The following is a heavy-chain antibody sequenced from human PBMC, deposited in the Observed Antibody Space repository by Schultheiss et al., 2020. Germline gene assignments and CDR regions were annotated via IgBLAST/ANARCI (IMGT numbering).Heavy chain of an antibody. D-gene: IGHD3-10*01. V-gene: IGHV4-39*01. CDR3: ARVGILLWLWELFPREGGMDV. Sequence: SATLSLTCTVSGGSISSSSYYWGWIRQAPGKGLEWIGSIYYSGSTNYNPSLKSRVTISVDTSKNQFSLKLSSVTAADTAVYYCARVGILLWLWELFPREGGMDVWVEGTTVTVSS. CDR1: GGSISSSSYY. J-gene: IGHJ6*04. CDR2: IYYSGST.